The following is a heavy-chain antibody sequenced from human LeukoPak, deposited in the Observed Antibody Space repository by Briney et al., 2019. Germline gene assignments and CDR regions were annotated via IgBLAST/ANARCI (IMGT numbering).Heavy chain of an antibody. CDR3: ARDYGDYVWGSYRS. CDR2: IIPIFGTA. J-gene: IGHJ4*02. V-gene: IGHV1-69*05. Sequence: ASVKVSCKASGGTFVSYAISWVRQAPGQGLEWMGGIIPIFGTANYAQKFQGRVTITTDESTSTAYMELSSLRSEDTAVYYCARDYGDYVWGSYRSWGQGTLVTVSS. D-gene: IGHD3-16*02. CDR1: GGTFVSYA.